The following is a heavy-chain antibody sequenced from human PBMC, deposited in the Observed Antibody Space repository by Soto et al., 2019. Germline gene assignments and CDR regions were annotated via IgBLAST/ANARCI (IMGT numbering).Heavy chain of an antibody. Sequence: PSETLSLTCTVSGGSINSGGFYWSWIRQHPGKGLEWIGYIYYSGSTYYTPSLKIRVIISVDTFKNHFSLRLCSVTAADTAFFYFARAASFYYDNTGYYHFAYWGQGSLVTVSS. J-gene: IGHJ4*02. D-gene: IGHD3-22*01. CDR2: IYYSGST. V-gene: IGHV4-31*03. CDR1: GGSINSGGFY. CDR3: ARAASFYYDNTGYYHFAY.